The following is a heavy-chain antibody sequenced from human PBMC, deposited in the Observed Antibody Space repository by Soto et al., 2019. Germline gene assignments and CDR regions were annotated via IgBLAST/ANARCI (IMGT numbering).Heavy chain of an antibody. D-gene: IGHD6-6*01. J-gene: IGHJ4*02. CDR3: ARSVLMGYSSSASPDY. V-gene: IGHV3-33*01. CDR2: IWYDGSNK. CDR1: GFTFSSYG. Sequence: GGSLRLSCAASGFTFSSYGMHWVRQAPGKGLEWVAVIWYDGSNKYYADSVKGRFTISRDNSKNTLYLQMNSLRAEDTAVYYCARSVLMGYSSSASPDYWGQGTLVTVSS.